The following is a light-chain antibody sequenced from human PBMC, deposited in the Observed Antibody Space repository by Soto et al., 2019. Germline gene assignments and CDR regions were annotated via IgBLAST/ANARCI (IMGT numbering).Light chain of an antibody. CDR1: QGTSSW. CDR2: KAS. Sequence: IQMPQSPFSVSASVGDRVTITCRSSQGTSSWLAWYQQKPGKSPTLLIDKASNLQTGVPSRFSGSGSGTDFTLTISSLQPEDVATYYCQQTSSFPLTFGGGTKVEIK. V-gene: IGKV1-12*01. J-gene: IGKJ4*01. CDR3: QQTSSFPLT.